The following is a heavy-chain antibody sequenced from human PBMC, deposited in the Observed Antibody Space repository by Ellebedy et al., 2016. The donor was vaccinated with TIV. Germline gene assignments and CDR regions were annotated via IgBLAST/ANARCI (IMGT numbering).Heavy chain of an antibody. V-gene: IGHV3-66*01. CDR1: GFTVNSNY. D-gene: IGHD1-1*01. J-gene: IGHJ3*02. Sequence: GGSLRLSCAVSGFTVNSNYMSWVRQAPGKGLEWVSSIYVDGTTYYADSVRGRFTISRDTSKNTLNLQLNGLRAEDTAVYFCATETFIDVDLEVWGVFDMWGQGTMVAVSS. CDR3: ATETFIDVDLEVWGVFDM. CDR2: IYVDGTT.